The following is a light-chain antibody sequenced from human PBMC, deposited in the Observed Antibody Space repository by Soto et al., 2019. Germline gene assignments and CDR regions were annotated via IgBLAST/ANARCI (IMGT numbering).Light chain of an antibody. CDR2: DVS. CDR1: QSISVS. V-gene: IGKV1-5*01. CDR3: QQYHGYSRT. Sequence: DIQMTQSPXTLSSSRGASVTMSCRASQSISVSLAWYQQKTGKAPDLLISDVSNLERGVASRFSGRGSGTEFTLTISSMQPDDFATYYCQQYHGYSRTFGQGTKVDI. J-gene: IGKJ1*01.